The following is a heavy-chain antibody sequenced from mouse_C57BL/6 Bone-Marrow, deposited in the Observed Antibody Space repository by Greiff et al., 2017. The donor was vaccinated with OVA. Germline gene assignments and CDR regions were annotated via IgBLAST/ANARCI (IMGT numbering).Heavy chain of an antibody. J-gene: IGHJ4*01. CDR2: IDPSDSYT. CDR1: GYTFTSYW. Sequence: QVQLQQPGAELVKPGASVKLSCKASGYTFTSYWMQWVKQRPGQGLEWIGEIDPSDSYTNYNQKFKGKATLTVDTSSSTAYMQLSSLTSEDSAVYYCARRVLYYYAMDYWGQGTSVTGSS. CDR3: ARRVLYYYAMDY. V-gene: IGHV1-50*01.